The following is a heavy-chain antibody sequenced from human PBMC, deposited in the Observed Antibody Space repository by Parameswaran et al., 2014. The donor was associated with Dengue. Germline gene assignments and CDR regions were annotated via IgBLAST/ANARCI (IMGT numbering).Heavy chain of an antibody. V-gene: IGHV1-69*01. J-gene: IGHJ5*02. CDR2: IIPIFGTA. CDR3: ARANDDYSNSYNWFDP. Sequence: WVRQAPGQGLEWMGGIIPIFGTANYAQKFQGRVTITADESTSTAYMELSSLRSEDTAVYYCARANDDYSNSYNWFDPWGQGTLVTVSS. D-gene: IGHD4-11*01.